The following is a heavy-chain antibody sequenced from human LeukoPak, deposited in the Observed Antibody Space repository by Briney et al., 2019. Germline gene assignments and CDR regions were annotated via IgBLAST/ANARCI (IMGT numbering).Heavy chain of an antibody. CDR2: INPDSDDT. Sequence: ASVRVSCKASGYTFTGYYMHWVRQAPGQGLEWMGWINPDSDDTMYAQKFQGRVTMTRDTSISTAYMELSRLRSDDTAVYYCARNTNYYGSGSPFDYWGQGTLVTVSS. J-gene: IGHJ4*02. V-gene: IGHV1-2*02. D-gene: IGHD3-10*01. CDR1: GYTFTGYY. CDR3: ARNTNYYGSGSPFDY.